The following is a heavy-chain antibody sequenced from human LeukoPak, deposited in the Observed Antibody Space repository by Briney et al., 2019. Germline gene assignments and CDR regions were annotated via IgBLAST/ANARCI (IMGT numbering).Heavy chain of an antibody. CDR1: GYTFTSYG. J-gene: IGHJ4*02. CDR3: ARWGRGTSMVLYYFDY. D-gene: IGHD3-10*01. V-gene: IGHV1-69*13. Sequence: APVKVSCKASGYTFTSYGISWVRQAPGQGLEWMGGIIPVFGKAIYAQKFQDRVTITADESTSTAYMELSGLRSEDTAVYYCARWGRGTSMVLYYFDYWGQGTLLTVSS. CDR2: IIPVFGKA.